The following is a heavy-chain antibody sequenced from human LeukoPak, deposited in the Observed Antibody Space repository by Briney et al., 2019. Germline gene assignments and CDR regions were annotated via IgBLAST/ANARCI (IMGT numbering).Heavy chain of an antibody. V-gene: IGHV3-30*01. J-gene: IGHJ4*02. Sequence: PGGSLRLSCAASGFTFSSYGMHWVRQAPGKGLEWVAVISYDGSNKYYADSVKGRFTISRDNSKNTLYLQMNSLRAEDTAVYYCASLPAAADVLWGQGTLVTVSS. CDR3: ASLPAAADVL. D-gene: IGHD6-13*01. CDR1: GFTFSSYG. CDR2: ISYDGSNK.